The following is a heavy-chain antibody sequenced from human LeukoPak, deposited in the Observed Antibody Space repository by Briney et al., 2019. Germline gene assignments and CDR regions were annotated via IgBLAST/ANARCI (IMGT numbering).Heavy chain of an antibody. V-gene: IGHV4-30-2*01. J-gene: IGHJ3*02. CDR2: ISQGGST. Sequence: NSSETLSLTCSVSGGSISGANYYWSWIRQPPGKGLEWIGCISQGGSTYYKPSLKSRVTISMDTSKNQFSLNLNSVTAADTAVYYCARGLLSAFDIWGQGTMVTVSS. CDR3: ARGLLSAFDI. D-gene: IGHD2-15*01. CDR1: GGSISGANYY.